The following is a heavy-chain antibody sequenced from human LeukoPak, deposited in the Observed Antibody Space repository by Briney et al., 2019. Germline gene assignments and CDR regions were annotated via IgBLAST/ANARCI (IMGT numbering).Heavy chain of an antibody. CDR1: GFTFSSYG. Sequence: PGGSLRLSCAASGFTFSSYGMHWVRQAPGKGLEWVAFIRYDGSNKDYADSEKGRFTFSRDNSKNALYLQMNSLRGEDTAVYYCAKGADYYMDVWGKGTTVTVSS. J-gene: IGHJ6*03. CDR3: AKGADYYMDV. CDR2: IRYDGSNK. V-gene: IGHV3-30*02.